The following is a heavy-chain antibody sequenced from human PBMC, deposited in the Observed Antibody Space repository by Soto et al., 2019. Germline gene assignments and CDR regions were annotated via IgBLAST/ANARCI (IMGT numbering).Heavy chain of an antibody. CDR1: GFTFSDYY. Sequence: GGSLRLSFAASGFTFSDYYVSWIRQAPGKGLEWVSYISSSSSYTNYADSVKGRFTISRDNAKNSLYLQMNSLRAEDTAVYYCARDRGGDCTNGVCPPGAFDIWGQGTMVTVSS. D-gene: IGHD2-8*01. CDR3: ARDRGGDCTNGVCPPGAFDI. V-gene: IGHV3-11*06. CDR2: ISSSSSYT. J-gene: IGHJ3*02.